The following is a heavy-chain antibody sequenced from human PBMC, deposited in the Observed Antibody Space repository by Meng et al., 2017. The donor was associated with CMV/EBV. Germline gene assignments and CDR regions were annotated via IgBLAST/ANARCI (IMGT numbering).Heavy chain of an antibody. D-gene: IGHD2-2*01. V-gene: IGHV4-4*07. Sequence: VQLQRPDPRLVKPSVPLSPTCTASGGSISSYYWSWIRQPAGKGLEWIGRIYTSGSTNYNPSLKSRVTMSVDTSKNQFSLKLSSVTAADTAVYYCARDLMNCSSTSCANWFDPWGQGTLVTVSS. J-gene: IGHJ5*02. CDR1: GGSISSYY. CDR3: ARDLMNCSSTSCANWFDP. CDR2: IYTSGST.